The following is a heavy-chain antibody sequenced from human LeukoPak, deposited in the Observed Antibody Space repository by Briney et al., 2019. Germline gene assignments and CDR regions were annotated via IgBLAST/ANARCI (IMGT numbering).Heavy chain of an antibody. Sequence: SETLSLTCTVSGGSISSYDWSWIRQPPGKGLEWVGYIYYGGSTNYNPSLKSRVTISVDTSKNQFSLKLSSVTAADTAVYYCARVGTTLGTPYYWGQGTLVTVSS. D-gene: IGHD4-23*01. V-gene: IGHV4-59*12. CDR3: ARVGTTLGTPYY. J-gene: IGHJ4*02. CDR1: GGSISSYD. CDR2: IYYGGST.